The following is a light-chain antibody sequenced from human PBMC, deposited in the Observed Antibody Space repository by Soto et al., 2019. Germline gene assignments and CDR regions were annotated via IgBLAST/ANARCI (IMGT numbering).Light chain of an antibody. CDR3: SSYTSRTTFVI. CDR2: EVS. V-gene: IGLV2-14*01. CDR1: SSDIGGYNY. J-gene: IGLJ2*01. Sequence: QSALTQPASVSGSAGQSITSSCTGTSSDIGGYNYVSWYQHHPGKAPKLMIDEVSNRPSGVSNRFSGSKSGNTASLTISGLQAEDEADYHCSSYTSRTTFVIFGGGTKLTVL.